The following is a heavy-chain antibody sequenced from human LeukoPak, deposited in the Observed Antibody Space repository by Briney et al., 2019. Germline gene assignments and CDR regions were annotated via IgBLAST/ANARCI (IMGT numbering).Heavy chain of an antibody. V-gene: IGHV3-11*01. D-gene: IGHD6-13*01. CDR3: ARGQTYSSSWCYDY. J-gene: IGHJ4*02. CDR1: GFTFSDYY. Sequence: PGGSLRLSCAASGFTFSDYYMSWIRQAPGRGLEWVSYISSSGSTIYYADSVKGRFTISRDNAKNSLYLQMNSLRAEDTAVYYCARGQTYSSSWCYDYWGQGTLVTVSS. CDR2: ISSSGSTI.